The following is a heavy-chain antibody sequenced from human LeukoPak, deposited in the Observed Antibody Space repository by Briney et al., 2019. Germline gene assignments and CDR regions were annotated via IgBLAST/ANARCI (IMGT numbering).Heavy chain of an antibody. D-gene: IGHD2-2*01. CDR1: GLTFSSYS. Sequence: PGGSLRLSCAASGLTFSSYSMNWVRQAPGKGLEGVSSISSSSSYIYYADSVKGRFTISRDNAKNSLYLQMNSLRAEDTAVYYCAREGEYQLLFDYWGQGTLVTVSS. V-gene: IGHV3-21*01. CDR3: AREGEYQLLFDY. CDR2: ISSSSSYI. J-gene: IGHJ4*02.